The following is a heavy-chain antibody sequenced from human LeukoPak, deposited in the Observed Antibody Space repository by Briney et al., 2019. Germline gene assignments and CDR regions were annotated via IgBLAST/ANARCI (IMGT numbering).Heavy chain of an antibody. D-gene: IGHD6-13*01. CDR2: LHYSGST. CDR3: SRRSRAAAGGAFDI. Sequence: SETLSLTCTVSGDSISPYYWGWIRQSPGKGLEWIGYLHYSGSTNYNPSLKSRVTISIDTSKNQFSLKLSSVTAADTAVYYCSRRSRAAAGGAFDIWGQGTRVTVSS. V-gene: IGHV4-59*01. J-gene: IGHJ3*02. CDR1: GDSISPYY.